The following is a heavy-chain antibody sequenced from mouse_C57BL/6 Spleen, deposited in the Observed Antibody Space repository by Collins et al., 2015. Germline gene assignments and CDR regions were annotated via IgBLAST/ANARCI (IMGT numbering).Heavy chain of an antibody. CDR1: GYTFTDYY. Sequence: EVQLQQSGPVLVKPGASVKVSCKASGYTFTDYYMNWVKQSHGKSLEWIGVINPYNGGTSYNQKFKGKATLTVDKSSSTAYMELNSLTSEDSAVYYCARSPYGPDYWGQGTTLTVSS. CDR2: INPYNGGT. D-gene: IGHD1-1*02. J-gene: IGHJ2*01. CDR3: ARSPYGPDY. V-gene: IGHV1-19*01.